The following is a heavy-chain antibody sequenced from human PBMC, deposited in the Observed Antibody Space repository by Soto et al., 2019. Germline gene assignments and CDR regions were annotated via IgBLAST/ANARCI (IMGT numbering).Heavy chain of an antibody. CDR1: GDSVTTNNW. CDR2: AYHNGLT. J-gene: IGHJ4*02. V-gene: IGHV4-4*02. D-gene: IGHD2-15*01. Sequence: SETLSLTCAVSGDSVTTNNWWSSVRQAPGKGLEWIGEAYHNGLTNYNPSLRSRVTMSVDTSKNQFSLKLTSVTAADTAIYYCARDAAVPGESDRFDYWGQGTLVTVSS. CDR3: ARDAAVPGESDRFDY.